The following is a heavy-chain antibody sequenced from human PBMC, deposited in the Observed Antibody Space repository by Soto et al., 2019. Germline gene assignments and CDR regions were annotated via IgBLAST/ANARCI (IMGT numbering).Heavy chain of an antibody. CDR1: GGSIISGGYY. J-gene: IGHJ6*03. Sequence: SETLSLTCTVSGGSIISGGYYWSWIRQHPGKGLEWIGYIYYSGSTYYNPSLKSRVTISVDTSKNQFSLKLSSVTAADTAVYYCARAWGSTGYYYMDVWGKGTTVTVSS. D-gene: IGHD2-2*01. CDR2: IYYSGST. CDR3: ARAWGSTGYYYMDV. V-gene: IGHV4-31*03.